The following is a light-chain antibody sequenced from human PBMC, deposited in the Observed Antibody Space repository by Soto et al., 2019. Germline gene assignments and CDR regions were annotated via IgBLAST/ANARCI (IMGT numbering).Light chain of an antibody. CDR2: SNN. CDR3: AAWDDSLNGVL. CDR1: SSNIGSNT. J-gene: IGLJ2*01. Sequence: QSVLTQPPSASGTPGQRVTISCSRSSSNIGSNTVNWYQQLPGTAPKLLIYSNNQRPSGVPDRFSGSKSGTSASLAISGLQSEDEADYYCAAWDDSLNGVLFGGGTKVTVL. V-gene: IGLV1-44*01.